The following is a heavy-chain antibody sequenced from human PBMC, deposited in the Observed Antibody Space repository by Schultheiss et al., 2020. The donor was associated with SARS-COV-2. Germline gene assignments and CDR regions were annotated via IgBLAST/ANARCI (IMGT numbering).Heavy chain of an antibody. CDR2: INSDGSST. CDR3: ARAGCSSTSCRYPALGYYYGMDV. V-gene: IGHV3-74*01. Sequence: GESLKISCAASGFTFSSYWMHWVRQAPGKGLVWVSRINSDGSSTSYADSVKGRFTISRDNAKNTLYLQMNSLRAEDTAVYYCARAGCSSTSCRYPALGYYYGMDVWGQGTTVTVSS. CDR1: GFTFSSYW. J-gene: IGHJ6*02. D-gene: IGHD2-2*01.